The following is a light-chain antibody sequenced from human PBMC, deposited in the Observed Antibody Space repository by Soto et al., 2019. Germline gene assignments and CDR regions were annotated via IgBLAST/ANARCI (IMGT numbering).Light chain of an antibody. V-gene: IGKV3-20*01. CDR2: GAS. J-gene: IGKJ3*01. CDR3: KQYGNSPPEFT. CDR1: QSVNSNY. Sequence: EIVLTQSPGTLSLSPGERATLSCRASQSVNSNYLAWYQQRPGQAPRLLIFGASFRATGIPDRFSGSGSGTDFTLTISRLEHEDFAVYYCKQYGNSPPEFTFGPGTKVDSK.